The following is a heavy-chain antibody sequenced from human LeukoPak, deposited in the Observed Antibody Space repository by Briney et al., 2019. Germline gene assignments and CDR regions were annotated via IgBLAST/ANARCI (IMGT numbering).Heavy chain of an antibody. Sequence: HSGGSLRLSCAASGFTFNRYLMHGVRQAPGEGPVGVAHILNDGGSTSYADSVKGRFTISRYDAKNTLPLQMNSLRAEDTAVYHCVRHNYGYDYWGQGTPVTVSS. D-gene: IGHD5-18*01. CDR3: VRHNYGYDY. CDR2: ILNDGGST. CDR1: GFTFNRYL. V-gene: IGHV3-74*01. J-gene: IGHJ4*02.